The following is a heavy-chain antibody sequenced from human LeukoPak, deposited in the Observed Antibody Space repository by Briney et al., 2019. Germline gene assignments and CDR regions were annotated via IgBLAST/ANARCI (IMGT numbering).Heavy chain of an antibody. CDR1: GGSFSGYY. D-gene: IGHD2-8*01. Sequence: SETLSLTCAVYGGSFSGYYWSWIRQPPGKGLEWIGEINHSGSTNYNPSLKSRVTISVDTSKKQFSLKLSSVTAADTAVYYCARVMHCTNGVCYSADYWGQGTLVTVSS. CDR2: INHSGST. CDR3: ARVMHCTNGVCYSADY. V-gene: IGHV4-34*01. J-gene: IGHJ4*02.